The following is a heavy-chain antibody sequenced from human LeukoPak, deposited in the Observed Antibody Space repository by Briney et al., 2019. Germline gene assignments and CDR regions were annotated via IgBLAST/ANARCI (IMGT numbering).Heavy chain of an antibody. V-gene: IGHV4-59*13. CDR3: AGDRGYGGIFDY. J-gene: IGHJ4*02. CDR1: GGSISSYY. Sequence: SETLSLTCTVSGGSISSYYWSWIRQPPGKGLEWIGYIYSSGSTKYSPSLKSRVAISLDTSKNDFSLRLSSVTAADTAVYYCAGDRGYGGIFDYWGQGTLVTVDS. D-gene: IGHD4-23*01. CDR2: IYSSGST.